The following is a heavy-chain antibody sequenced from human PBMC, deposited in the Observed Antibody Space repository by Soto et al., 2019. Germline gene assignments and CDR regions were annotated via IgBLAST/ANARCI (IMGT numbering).Heavy chain of an antibody. J-gene: IGHJ4*02. Sequence: SVKVSCKASGYTFTSYGISWVRQAPGQGLEWMGWISAYNGNTNYAQKLQGRVTMTTDTSTSTAYMELRSLRSDDTAVYYCARADFDWLSVSTFDYWGQGTLVTVSS. D-gene: IGHD3-9*01. CDR1: GYTFTSYG. V-gene: IGHV1-18*04. CDR2: ISAYNGNT. CDR3: ARADFDWLSVSTFDY.